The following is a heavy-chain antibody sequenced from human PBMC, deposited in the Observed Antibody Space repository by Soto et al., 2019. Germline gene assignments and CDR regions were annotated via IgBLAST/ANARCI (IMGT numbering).Heavy chain of an antibody. CDR3: AKDTGGYFDY. D-gene: IGHD3-10*01. CDR2: VSWNSGSI. Sequence: GGSLRLSCAASGFTFDDYAMHWVRQAPGKGLEWVSCVSWNSGSIGYADSGKGRFTISRDNAKNSLYLQMNSLRAEDTALYYCAKDTGGYFDYWGQGTLVTVSS. CDR1: GFTFDDYA. V-gene: IGHV3-9*01. J-gene: IGHJ4*02.